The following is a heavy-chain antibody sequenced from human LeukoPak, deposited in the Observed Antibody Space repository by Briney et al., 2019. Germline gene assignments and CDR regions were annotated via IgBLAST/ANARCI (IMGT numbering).Heavy chain of an antibody. CDR1: GGSIINYY. D-gene: IGHD3-10*01. V-gene: IGHV4-59*01. CDR2: IYYSGST. Sequence: PSETLSLTCTVSGGSIINYYWSWIRQPPGKGLEWIGYIYYSGSTNHNPSLKSRVTISVDTSKNHFSLKLSSVTAADTAVYYCARWAGTGDFDYWGQGTLVTVSS. J-gene: IGHJ4*02. CDR3: ARWAGTGDFDY.